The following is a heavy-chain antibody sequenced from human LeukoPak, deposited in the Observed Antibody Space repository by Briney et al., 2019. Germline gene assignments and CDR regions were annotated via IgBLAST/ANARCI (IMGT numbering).Heavy chain of an antibody. V-gene: IGHV4-59*01. Sequence: SETLSLTCTVSGGSFRTNYWSWIRQPPGKGLEWIGDIYYSGSTNYNPSLKSRVTISIDTSRNQFSLKLSSVTAADTAVYYCARNSGSISRYYYYMDVWGKGITVTVSS. CDR2: IYYSGST. D-gene: IGHD1-26*01. J-gene: IGHJ6*03. CDR1: GGSFRTNY. CDR3: ARNSGSISRYYYYMDV.